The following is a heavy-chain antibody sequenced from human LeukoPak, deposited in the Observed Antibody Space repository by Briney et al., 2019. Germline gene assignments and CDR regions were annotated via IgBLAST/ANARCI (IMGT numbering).Heavy chain of an antibody. CDR1: GGSISSYY. V-gene: IGHV4-4*07. J-gene: IGHJ6*03. D-gene: IGHD5-24*01. CDR2: IYTSGST. CDR3: ARDRVSRDGYNYHYYYMDV. Sequence: SETLSLTCTVSGGSISSYYWSWIRQPAGKGLEWIGRIYTSGSTNYNPSLKSRVTMSVDTSKNQFSLKLSSVTAADTAVYYCARDRVSRDGYNYHYYYMDVWGKGTTVTISS.